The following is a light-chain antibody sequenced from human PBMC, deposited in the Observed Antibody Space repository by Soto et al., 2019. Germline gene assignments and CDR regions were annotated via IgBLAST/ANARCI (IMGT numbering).Light chain of an antibody. CDR2: GAS. V-gene: IGKV3-15*01. Sequence: EIVMTQSPATLSVSPGERATLSCRASQSVSSNLAWYQQKPGQAPRLLIYGASTRATGIPARFSGSGSGTECTLTISRLQSEDFAVYYCQQYNNWLITFGQGTRLEIK. J-gene: IGKJ5*01. CDR3: QQYNNWLIT. CDR1: QSVSSN.